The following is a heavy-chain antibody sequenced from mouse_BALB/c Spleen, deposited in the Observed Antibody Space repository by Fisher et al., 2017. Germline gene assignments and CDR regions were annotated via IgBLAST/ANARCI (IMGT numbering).Heavy chain of an antibody. D-gene: IGHD4-1*01. V-gene: IGHV1S45*01. CDR3: ALTGTDWYFDV. J-gene: IGHJ1*01. Sequence: QKFKGKATLTVDKSSSTAYMQLNSLTSEDSAVYFCALTGTDWYFDVWGAGTTVTVSS.